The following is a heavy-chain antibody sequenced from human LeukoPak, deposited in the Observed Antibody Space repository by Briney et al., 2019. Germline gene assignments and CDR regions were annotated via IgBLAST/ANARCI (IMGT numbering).Heavy chain of an antibody. Sequence: SETLSLTCTVSGGSISSYYWSWIRQPPGKGLEWIGYIYYSGSTNYNPSLKSRVTISVDTFKNQFSLKLSSVTAADTAVYYCARDRYCGGDCYSYAFDIWGQGTMVTVSS. J-gene: IGHJ3*02. CDR2: IYYSGST. D-gene: IGHD2-21*02. CDR3: ARDRYCGGDCYSYAFDI. V-gene: IGHV4-59*01. CDR1: GGSISSYY.